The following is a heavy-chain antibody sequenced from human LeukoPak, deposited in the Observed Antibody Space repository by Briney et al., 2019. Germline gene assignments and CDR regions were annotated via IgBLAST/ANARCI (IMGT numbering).Heavy chain of an antibody. CDR1: GFTFSTYW. J-gene: IGHJ4*02. V-gene: IGHV3-7*03. Sequence: GGSLRLSCAASGFTFSTYWMTWVRQAPGKGLEWVVNMKQDGREKYYVDSVKGRFTISRDNSKNTLYLQMNSLRAEDTAVYYCANELYSSSWTFDYWGQGTLVTVSS. CDR2: MKQDGREK. CDR3: ANELYSSSWTFDY. D-gene: IGHD6-13*01.